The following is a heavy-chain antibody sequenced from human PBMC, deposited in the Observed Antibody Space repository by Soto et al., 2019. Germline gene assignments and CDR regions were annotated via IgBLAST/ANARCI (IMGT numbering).Heavy chain of an antibody. V-gene: IGHV3-30-3*01. Sequence: PGGSLRLSCAASGFTFSSYAMHWVRQAPGKGLEWVAVISYDGSNKYYADSVKGRFTISRDNSKNTLYLQMNSLRAEDTAVYYCARDDYSNYAYDYWRQGTLVTVSS. J-gene: IGHJ4*02. CDR3: ARDDYSNYAYDY. CDR2: ISYDGSNK. D-gene: IGHD4-4*01. CDR1: GFTFSSYA.